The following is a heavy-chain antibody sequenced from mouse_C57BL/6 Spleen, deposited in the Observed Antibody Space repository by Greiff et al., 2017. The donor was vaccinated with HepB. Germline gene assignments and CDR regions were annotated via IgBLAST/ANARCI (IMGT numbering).Heavy chain of an antibody. CDR2: IYPGDGDT. J-gene: IGHJ2*01. CDR1: GYAFSSSW. Sequence: QVQLQQSGPELVKPGASVKISCKASGYAFSSSWMNWVKQRPGKGLEWIGRIYPGDGDTNYNGKFKGKATLTADKSSRTAYMQLSSLTSEDSAVYFGAPIYYDYDGDYFDYWGQGTTLTVSS. V-gene: IGHV1-82*01. CDR3: APIYYDYDGDYFDY. D-gene: IGHD2-4*01.